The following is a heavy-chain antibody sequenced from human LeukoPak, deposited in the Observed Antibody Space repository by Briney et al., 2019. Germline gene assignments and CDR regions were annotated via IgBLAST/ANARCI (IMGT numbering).Heavy chain of an antibody. D-gene: IGHD6-6*01. V-gene: IGHV3-48*03. CDR1: GFTFSSYE. J-gene: IGHJ4*02. CDR2: ISSGSTI. Sequence: GGSLRLSCAASGFTFSSYEMNWVRQAPGKGLEWVSYISSGSTIYYADSVKGRFTISRDNAKNSLYLQMNSLRAEDTALYYCARNMLEYSSSSALDYWGQGTLVTVSS. CDR3: ARNMLEYSSSSALDY.